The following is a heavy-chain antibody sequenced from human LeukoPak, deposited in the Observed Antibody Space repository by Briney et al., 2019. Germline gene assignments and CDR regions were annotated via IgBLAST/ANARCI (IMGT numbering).Heavy chain of an antibody. CDR2: IYPGDSDT. Sequence: GESLKISCKRSGYSFTSYWIGWVRQMPRKGLEWMGIIYPGDSDTRYSPSFQGQVTISADKSISTAYLQWSSLKASDTAMYYCARLGGYYYYYMDVWGKGTTVTVSS. CDR1: GYSFTSYW. V-gene: IGHV5-51*01. J-gene: IGHJ6*03. CDR3: ARLGGYYYYYMDV. D-gene: IGHD1-26*01.